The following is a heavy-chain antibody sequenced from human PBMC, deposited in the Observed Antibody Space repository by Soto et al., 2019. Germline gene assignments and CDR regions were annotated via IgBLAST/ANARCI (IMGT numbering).Heavy chain of an antibody. CDR1: GDSISSGDYY. V-gene: IGHV4-30-4*01. Sequence: SETLSLTCAVSGDSISSGDYYWTWIRQPPGKGLEWIGYIFYSGSTYSNPSLNSRVSISVDTSKNQFSQKLNSVTAADTAVYYCARGIAYGGVFYFDYWGQGALVTVS. CDR2: IFYSGST. D-gene: IGHD3-3*01. J-gene: IGHJ4*02. CDR3: ARGIAYGGVFYFDY.